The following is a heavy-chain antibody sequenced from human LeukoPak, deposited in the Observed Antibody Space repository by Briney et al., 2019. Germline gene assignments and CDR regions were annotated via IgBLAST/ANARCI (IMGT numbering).Heavy chain of an antibody. D-gene: IGHD6-19*01. V-gene: IGHV5-51*01. CDR1: GYSFTTYW. Sequence: GESLKISCQGSGYSFTTYWIGWVRQMPGKGLEWMGIIYPGDSDTRYSPSFQGQVTISADGSISTAYLQWSSLKASDTAKYYCARLDSSGYYASVGNDAFDFWGQGTMVTVSS. J-gene: IGHJ3*01. CDR3: ARLDSSGYYASVGNDAFDF. CDR2: IYPGDSDT.